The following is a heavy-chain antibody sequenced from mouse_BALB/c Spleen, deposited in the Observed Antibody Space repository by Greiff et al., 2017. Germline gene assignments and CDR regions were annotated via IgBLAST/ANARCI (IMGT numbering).Heavy chain of an antibody. D-gene: IGHD4-1*01. J-gene: IGHJ3*01. Sequence: VQLKQSGAELVKPGASVKLSCTASGFNIKDTYMHWVKQRPEQGLEWIGRIDPANGNTKYDPKFQGKATITADTSSNTAYLQLSSLTSEDTAVYYCARGAGTAYWGQGTLVTVSA. CDR2: IDPANGNT. V-gene: IGHV14-3*02. CDR3: ARGAGTAY. CDR1: GFNIKDTY.